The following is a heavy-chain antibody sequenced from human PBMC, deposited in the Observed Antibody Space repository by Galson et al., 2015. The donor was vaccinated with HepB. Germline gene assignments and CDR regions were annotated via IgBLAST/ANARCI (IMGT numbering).Heavy chain of an antibody. D-gene: IGHD1-26*01. CDR2: INSGSTSI. CDR1: GCSFSDSA. Sequence: SLRLSCAASGCSFSDSAMNWVRQAPGKGLEWVSSINSGSTSIHYADSLRGRVTISRDNTKNSLYLQMNSLQVEDTAVYYCARGGGSFGYWGQGTLVTVSS. CDR3: ARGGGSFGY. V-gene: IGHV3-21*06. J-gene: IGHJ4*02.